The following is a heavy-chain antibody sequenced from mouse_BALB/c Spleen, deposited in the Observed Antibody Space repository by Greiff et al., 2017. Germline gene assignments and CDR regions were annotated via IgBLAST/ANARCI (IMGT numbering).Heavy chain of an antibody. D-gene: IGHD2-4*01. J-gene: IGHJ4*01. V-gene: IGHV1S81*02. CDR1: GYTFTSYY. CDR2: INPSNGGT. CDR3: TRGDYDDGHYYAMDY. Sequence: QVQLKQSGAELVKPGASVKLSCKASGYTFTSYYMYWVKQRPGQGLEWIGGINPSNGGTNFNEKFKSKATLTVDKSSSTAYMQLSSLTSEDSAVYYCTRGDYDDGHYYAMDYWGQGTSVTVSS.